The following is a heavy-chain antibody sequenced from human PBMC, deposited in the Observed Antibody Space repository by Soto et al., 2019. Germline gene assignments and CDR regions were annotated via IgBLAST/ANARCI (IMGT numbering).Heavy chain of an antibody. J-gene: IGHJ6*02. Sequence: SETLSLTCTVSGGSVSTGMKYWGWVRQPPGKALEFIGYMYKTGETLLNSSLKSRVTLSMETSKNQFSLTLSSVTAADTAVYFCMKALESGDFLGMSVWGPGTTVTSP. D-gene: IGHD3-10*01. CDR2: MYKTGET. CDR3: MKALESGDFLGMSV. V-gene: IGHV4-61*01. CDR1: GGSVSTGMKY.